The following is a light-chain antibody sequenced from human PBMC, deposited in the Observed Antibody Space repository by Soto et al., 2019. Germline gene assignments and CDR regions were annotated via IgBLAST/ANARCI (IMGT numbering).Light chain of an antibody. Sequence: QSALTQPGSVSGSPGQSITISCTGTSSDIGGYNYVSWYQQHPGKAPKLMIYEVTNRPSGVSTHFSGSKSGNTASLTISGLQAEDDADYYCCSFTSGNTAYVFGTGTKLTVL. CDR3: CSFTSGNTAYV. CDR2: EVT. V-gene: IGLV2-14*01. CDR1: SSDIGGYNY. J-gene: IGLJ1*01.